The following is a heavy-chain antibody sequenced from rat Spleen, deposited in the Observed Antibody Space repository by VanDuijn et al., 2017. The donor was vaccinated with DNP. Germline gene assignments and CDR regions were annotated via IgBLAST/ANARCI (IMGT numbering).Heavy chain of an antibody. CDR1: GFTFNDHY. D-gene: IGHD3-8*01. CDR3: TSNPHIRTAAPFDY. CDR2: ISSGGGNI. V-gene: IGHV5-25*01. J-gene: IGHJ2*01. Sequence: EVQLVESGGGLVQPGRSMKLSCAASGFTFNDHYMAWVRQAPTKGLEWVAAISSGGGNIYYRDFVKGRFTISRDNAKSTLYLQVNSLRSEDTATYYCTSNPHIRTAAPFDYWGQGVMVTVSS.